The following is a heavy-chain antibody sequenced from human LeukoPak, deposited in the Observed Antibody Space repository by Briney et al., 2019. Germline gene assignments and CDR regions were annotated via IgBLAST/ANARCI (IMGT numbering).Heavy chain of an antibody. V-gene: IGHV1-69*06. D-gene: IGHD5-24*01. J-gene: IGHJ4*02. CDR1: GYTFTGYY. CDR2: IIPIFGTA. Sequence: ASVKVSCKASGYTFTGYYMHWVRQAPGQGLEWMGGIIPIFGTANYAQKFQGRVTITADKSTSTAYMELSSLRSEDTAVYYCASKEMATMESDYWGQGTLVTVSS. CDR3: ASKEMATMESDY.